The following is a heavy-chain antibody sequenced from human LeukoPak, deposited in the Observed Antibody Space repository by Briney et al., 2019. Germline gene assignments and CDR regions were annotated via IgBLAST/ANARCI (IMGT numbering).Heavy chain of an antibody. CDR1: GFTFSRSA. V-gene: IGHV3-30-3*01. CDR3: ARDWGFDY. D-gene: IGHD7-27*01. Sequence: AGGSLRLSCAASGFTFSRSALHWVRQAPGKGLEWVAVISFDGSNQNYAGSVRGRFTISRDNSKNTLYLQMNSLRAEDTAVYYCARDWGFDYWGQGTLVTVSS. CDR2: ISFDGSNQ. J-gene: IGHJ4*02.